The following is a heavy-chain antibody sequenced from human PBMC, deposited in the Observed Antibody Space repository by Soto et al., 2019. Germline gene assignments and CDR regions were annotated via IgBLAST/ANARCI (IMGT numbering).Heavy chain of an antibody. CDR1: GGSFSGYY. CDR2: INHSGST. CDR3: ARVSYDYIWGSYRDNLYFDY. V-gene: IGHV4-34*01. Sequence: QVQLQQWGAGLLKPSETLSLTCAVYGGSFSGYYWSWIRQPPGKGLEWIGEINHSGSTNYNPSLKSRVTISVDTSKNQFSLKLSSVTAADTAVYYCARVSYDYIWGSYRDNLYFDYWGQGTLVTVSS. J-gene: IGHJ4*02. D-gene: IGHD3-16*02.